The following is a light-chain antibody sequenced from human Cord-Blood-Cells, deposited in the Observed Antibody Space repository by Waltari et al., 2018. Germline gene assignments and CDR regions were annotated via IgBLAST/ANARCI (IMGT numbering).Light chain of an antibody. CDR1: SSHIGAGYD. J-gene: IGLJ1*01. CDR2: GNS. CDR3: QSYDSSLSGLYV. Sequence: QSVLTQPPSVSGAPGQRVTISCTGSSSHIGAGYDVHWYQQLPGTATKPLIYGNSNRPSGVPDRFSGSKSGTSASLAITGLQAEDEADYYCQSYDSSLSGLYVFGTGTKVTVL. V-gene: IGLV1-40*01.